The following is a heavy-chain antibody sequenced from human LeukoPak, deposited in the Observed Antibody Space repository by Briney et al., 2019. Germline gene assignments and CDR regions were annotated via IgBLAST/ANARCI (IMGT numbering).Heavy chain of an antibody. Sequence: TLSLTCAVSGGSLSSNNYYWVWIRQPPGKELEWIGSIYYNGNTYYNSFLKSRVTTSVDTSKNQFSLNLTSVTAADTAVYYCARHSRSIAGATIDYWGQGTLVTVSS. CDR3: ARHSRSIAGATIDY. D-gene: IGHD1-26*01. V-gene: IGHV4-39*01. CDR2: IYYNGNT. J-gene: IGHJ4*02. CDR1: GGSLSSNNYY.